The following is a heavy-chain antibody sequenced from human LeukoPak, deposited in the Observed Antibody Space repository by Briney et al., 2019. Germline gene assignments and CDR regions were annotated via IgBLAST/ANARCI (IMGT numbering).Heavy chain of an antibody. Sequence: GGSLRLSCTASGFTFSNYWMSWVRQAPGKGLEWVANIQKDGSEKYFVDSVRGRFSISRDNVKNSVYLQMNSLTGEDTAVYYCARGEAGTGGYWGQGTLVTVSS. CDR1: GFTFSNYW. D-gene: IGHD1-1*01. J-gene: IGHJ4*02. CDR2: IQKDGSEK. V-gene: IGHV3-7*01. CDR3: ARGEAGTGGY.